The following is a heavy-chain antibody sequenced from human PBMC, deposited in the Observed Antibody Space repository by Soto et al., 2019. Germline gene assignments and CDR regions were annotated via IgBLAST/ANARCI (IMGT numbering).Heavy chain of an antibody. D-gene: IGHD6-6*01. Sequence: QVQLVESGGGVVQPGRSLRLSCAASGFTFSSYAMHWVRQAPGKGLEWVAVISYDGSNKYYADSVKGRFTISRDNSKNTLYLQMNSLRAEDTAVCYCADSIAARGYFDYWGQGTLVTVSS. CDR2: ISYDGSNK. CDR1: GFTFSSYA. CDR3: ADSIAARGYFDY. J-gene: IGHJ4*02. V-gene: IGHV3-30-3*01.